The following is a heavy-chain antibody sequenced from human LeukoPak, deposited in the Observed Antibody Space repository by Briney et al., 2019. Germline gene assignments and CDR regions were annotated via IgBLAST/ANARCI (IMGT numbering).Heavy chain of an antibody. CDR1: GYTFTSYD. CDR3: ARGRIDCSSTSCYTY. V-gene: IGHV1-8*01. D-gene: IGHD2-2*02. Sequence: ASVKVSCKATGYTFTSYDINWVRQATGQGLEWMGWMNPNSGNTGYAQKFQGRVTMTRNTSISTAYMELSSLRSEDTAVYYCARGRIDCSSTSCYTYWGQGTLVTVSS. CDR2: MNPNSGNT. J-gene: IGHJ4*02.